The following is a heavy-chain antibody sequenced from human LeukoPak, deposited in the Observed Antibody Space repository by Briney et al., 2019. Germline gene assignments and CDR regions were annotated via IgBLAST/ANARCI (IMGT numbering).Heavy chain of an antibody. CDR1: GYSFTSYW. CDR2: IYPGDSDT. J-gene: IGHJ4*02. CDR3: ARGGWSVNLPFDY. D-gene: IGHD2-15*01. V-gene: IGHV5-51*01. Sequence: GESLKISCKGSGYSFTSYWIGWVRQMPGKGLEWMGIIYPGDSDTRYSPSFEGQVTISADKSISTAHLQWSSLKASDTAMYYCARGGWSVNLPFDYWGQGTLVTVSS.